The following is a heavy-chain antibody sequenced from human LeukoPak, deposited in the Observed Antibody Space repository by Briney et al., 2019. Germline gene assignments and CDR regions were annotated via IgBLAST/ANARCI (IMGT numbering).Heavy chain of an antibody. V-gene: IGHV3-23*01. CDR2: ISGGSGGT. Sequence: ETGGSLRLSCAASGFIFNNYAMNWVRQAPGKGLERVSFISGGSGGTYYADSVKGRFTISRDSSKNTVYLQMNSLRAEDTAVYYCAREQSSSYLNGNWFDPWGQGTLVTISS. CDR1: GFIFNNYA. CDR3: AREQSSSYLNGNWFDP. J-gene: IGHJ5*02. D-gene: IGHD6-13*01.